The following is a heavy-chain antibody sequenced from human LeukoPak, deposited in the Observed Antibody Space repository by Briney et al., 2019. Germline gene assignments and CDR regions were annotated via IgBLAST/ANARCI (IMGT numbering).Heavy chain of an antibody. V-gene: IGHV4-30-2*01. J-gene: IGHJ5*02. CDR1: GGSISSGGYS. Sequence: SETLSLTCAVSGGSISSGGYSWSWIRQPPGKGLEWIGYIYHSGSTYYNPSLKSRVTISVDRSKNQFSLKLSSVTAADTAVYYCATRPVVRGVIITSFNWFDPWGQGTLVTVSS. CDR3: ATRPVVRGVIITSFNWFDP. D-gene: IGHD3-10*01. CDR2: IYHSGST.